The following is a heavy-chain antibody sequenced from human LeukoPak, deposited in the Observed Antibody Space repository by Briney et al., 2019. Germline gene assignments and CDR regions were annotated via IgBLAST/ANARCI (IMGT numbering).Heavy chain of an antibody. J-gene: IGHJ1*01. D-gene: IGHD1-1*01. CDR3: AKDRVPGGY. V-gene: IGHV4-59*01. Sequence: SETLSLTCTVSGGSMRGSYWSWTRQPPGQGLEWIGSIHYTGSTNYNPSLTSRLTISLDTSKNQVSVKLNSVTAADTAEYYCAKDRVPGGYWGQGTLVTVSS. CDR1: GGSMRGSY. CDR2: IHYTGST.